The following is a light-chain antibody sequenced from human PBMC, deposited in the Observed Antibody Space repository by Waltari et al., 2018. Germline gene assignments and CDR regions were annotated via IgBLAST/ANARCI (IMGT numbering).Light chain of an antibody. J-gene: IGLJ1*01. V-gene: IGLV1-51*02. CDR1: SSTIGNNY. Sequence: QSVLTQPPSVSAAPGQTVTISCSADSSTIGNNYVSWYQHFPGTAPKLLIYENNRRPSGIPDRFSGSKSGTSATLDITGLQTGDEADYYCGTWDASLGGIFGTGTKVTVL. CDR3: GTWDASLGGI. CDR2: ENN.